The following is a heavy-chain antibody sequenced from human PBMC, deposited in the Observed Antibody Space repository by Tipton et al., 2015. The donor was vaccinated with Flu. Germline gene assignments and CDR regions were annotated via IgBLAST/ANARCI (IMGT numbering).Heavy chain of an antibody. V-gene: IGHV6-1*01. D-gene: IGHD3-10*01. J-gene: IGHJ6*03. Sequence: GLVKPSQTLSLTRAISGDSVSSNSAAWNWIRQSPSRGLEWLGRTYYRSKWYNDYAVSVKSRITINPDTSKNQFSLQLNSVTPEDTAVYYCARDTMVRGVIIPAYYYYMDVWGKGTTVTVSS. CDR1: GDSVSSNSAA. CDR2: TYYRSKWYN. CDR3: ARDTMVRGVIIPAYYYYMDV.